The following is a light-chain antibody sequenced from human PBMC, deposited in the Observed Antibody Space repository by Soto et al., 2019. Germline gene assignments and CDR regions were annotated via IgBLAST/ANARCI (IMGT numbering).Light chain of an antibody. CDR1: QGISSY. CDR3: QQLNSYGT. V-gene: IGKV1-9*01. CDR2: VAS. Sequence: DIQLTQSPSFLSASVGDRVTITCRASQGISSYLAWYQQKPGKAPKLLIYVASTLQSGVPSRFSGSGSGTEFTLTISSLQPEDFATYYCQQLNSYGTFGQGTKLEIK. J-gene: IGKJ2*01.